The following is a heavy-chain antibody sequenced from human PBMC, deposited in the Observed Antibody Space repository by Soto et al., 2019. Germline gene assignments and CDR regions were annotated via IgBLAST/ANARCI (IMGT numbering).Heavy chain of an antibody. Sequence: QVQLVQSGAEVKKPGASVKVSCKASGYTFTSYAMHWVRQAPGQRLEWMGWINAGNGNTKYSQKFQGRVTITRDTSASRAYMELSSLISEDTAVYYCARGPYYYDSSGYPSPSDYWGPGTLVTVSS. J-gene: IGHJ4*02. D-gene: IGHD3-22*01. V-gene: IGHV1-3*01. CDR1: GYTFTSYA. CDR2: INAGNGNT. CDR3: ARGPYYYDSSGYPSPSDY.